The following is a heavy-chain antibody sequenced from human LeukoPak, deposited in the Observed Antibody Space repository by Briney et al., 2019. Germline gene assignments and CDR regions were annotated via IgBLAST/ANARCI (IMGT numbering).Heavy chain of an antibody. CDR2: IYYSGST. Sequence: SETLSLTCTVSGGSISSYYWSWIRQPPGKGLEWIGYIYYSGSTNYNPSLKSRVTISVDTSKNQFSLKLSSVTAADTAVYYCARLVARGGYSSSWFAFDIWGQGTMVTVSS. CDR1: GGSISSYY. J-gene: IGHJ3*02. D-gene: IGHD6-13*01. V-gene: IGHV4-59*01. CDR3: ARLVARGGYSSSWFAFDI.